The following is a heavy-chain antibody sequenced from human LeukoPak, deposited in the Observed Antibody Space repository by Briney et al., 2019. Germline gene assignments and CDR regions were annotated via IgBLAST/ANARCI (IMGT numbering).Heavy chain of an antibody. V-gene: IGHV3-23*01. CDR3: AKDNYYDSSGYYYPGSDY. CDR1: GFTFSSYA. J-gene: IGHJ4*02. D-gene: IGHD3-22*01. Sequence: PGGSLRLSCAASGFTFSSYAMSWVRQAPGKGLEWVSAISGSGGSTYYTDSVKGRFTISRDNSKNTLYLQMNSLRAEDTAIYYCAKDNYYDSSGYYYPGSDYWGQGTLVTVSS. CDR2: ISGSGGST.